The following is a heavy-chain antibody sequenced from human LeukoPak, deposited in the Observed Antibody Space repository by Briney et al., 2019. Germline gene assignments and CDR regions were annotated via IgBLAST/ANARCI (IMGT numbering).Heavy chain of an antibody. CDR1: GFTFTTYW. V-gene: IGHV3-74*01. Sequence: GSLRLSCAASGFTFTTYWMHWVRQAPGKGLVWVSRISSDGSSTTYADSVKGQFTISRDNAKNTLYLQMNSLRAEDTAVYYCARGYSYGYGPYYFDYWGQGTLVTVSS. CDR3: ARGYSYGYGPYYFDY. CDR2: ISSDGSST. J-gene: IGHJ4*02. D-gene: IGHD5-18*01.